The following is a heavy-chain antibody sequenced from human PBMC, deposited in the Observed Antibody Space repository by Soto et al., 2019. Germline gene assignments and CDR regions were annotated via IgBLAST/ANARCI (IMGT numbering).Heavy chain of an antibody. J-gene: IGHJ4*02. CDR3: ARGAASTGWFNF. CDR1: GGTFSSST. Sequence: QVHLVQSGAEVKKPGSSVKLSCKASGGTFSSSTLTWVRQAPGQGLEWVGGIIPLLGTGNYAQRFQGRVTITADRSTSTAYMELSSLTSEDTALXXCARGAASTGWFNFWGQGTLVTVSS. CDR2: IIPLLGTG. V-gene: IGHV1-69*06. D-gene: IGHD6-19*01.